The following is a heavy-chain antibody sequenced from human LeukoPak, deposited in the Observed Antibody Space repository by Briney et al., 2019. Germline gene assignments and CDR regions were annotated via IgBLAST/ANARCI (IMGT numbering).Heavy chain of an antibody. J-gene: IGHJ4*02. CDR2: ITLSGGST. Sequence: GGSLRLSCAASGFTFSSYAMSWVRQAPGKGLGWVSVITLSGGSTYYADSVKGRFTISRDNSKNTLYLQMNSLRAEDTAVYYCAKVSSSWYLSDYWGQGTLVTVSS. CDR3: AKVSSSWYLSDY. V-gene: IGHV3-23*01. CDR1: GFTFSSYA. D-gene: IGHD6-13*01.